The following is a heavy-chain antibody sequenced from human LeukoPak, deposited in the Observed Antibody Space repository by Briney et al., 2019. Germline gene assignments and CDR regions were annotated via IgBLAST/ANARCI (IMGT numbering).Heavy chain of an antibody. D-gene: IGHD1-26*01. CDR3: ARGGSLGGSYY. CDR1: GGSISSSSYY. V-gene: IGHV4-39*07. Sequence: SETLSLTCTVSGGSISSSSYYWGWIRQPPGKGLEWIGSIYYSGNTYYNPSLKSRVTISLDTSKNQFSLILNSVTAADTAVYYCARGGSLGGSYYWGQGTLVTVSS. CDR2: IYYSGNT. J-gene: IGHJ4*02.